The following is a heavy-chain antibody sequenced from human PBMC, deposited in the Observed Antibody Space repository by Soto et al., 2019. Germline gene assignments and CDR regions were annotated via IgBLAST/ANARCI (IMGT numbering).Heavy chain of an antibody. CDR1: GGSFGKSA. CDR2: FIPVYRTL. V-gene: IGHV1-69*13. Sequence: SVKVSCKASGGSFGKSAINWVRQTPGQGLEWLGGFIPVYRTLNYAQKFQGRVTITADESTGTAYMTLSSLASDDTAVYYCATGVIWIGYFTVDSWGQGTQVTVYS. CDR3: ATGVIWIGYFTVDS. J-gene: IGHJ4*02. D-gene: IGHD3-3*01.